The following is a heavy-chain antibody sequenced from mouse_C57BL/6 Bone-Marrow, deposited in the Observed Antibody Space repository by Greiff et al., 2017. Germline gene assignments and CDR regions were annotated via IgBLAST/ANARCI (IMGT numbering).Heavy chain of an antibody. Sequence: QVQLQQSGPGLVQPSQSLSITCTVSGFSLTSYGVHWVRQSPGKGLEWLGVIWRGGSTDYNAAFMSRLSITKDNSKIQVFFKMNSLQADDTAIYYCAKSKDYYGSYWYFDVWGTGTTVTVSS. CDR2: IWRGGST. J-gene: IGHJ1*03. D-gene: IGHD1-1*01. CDR3: AKSKDYYGSYWYFDV. V-gene: IGHV2-5*01. CDR1: GFSLTSYG.